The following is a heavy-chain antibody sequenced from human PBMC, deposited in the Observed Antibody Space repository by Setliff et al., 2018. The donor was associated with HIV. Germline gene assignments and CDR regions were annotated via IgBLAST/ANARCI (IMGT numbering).Heavy chain of an antibody. Sequence: ASVKVSCKASGGTFSSYAISWVRQAPGQGLEWMGGIIPIFGTANYAQKFQGRVTITTDESTSTAYMELSSLRSEDTAVYYCARAGRVLWFGEVAFDIWGQGTMVTVSS. CDR1: GGTFSSYA. D-gene: IGHD3-10*01. CDR2: IIPIFGTA. CDR3: ARAGRVLWFGEVAFDI. J-gene: IGHJ3*02. V-gene: IGHV1-69*05.